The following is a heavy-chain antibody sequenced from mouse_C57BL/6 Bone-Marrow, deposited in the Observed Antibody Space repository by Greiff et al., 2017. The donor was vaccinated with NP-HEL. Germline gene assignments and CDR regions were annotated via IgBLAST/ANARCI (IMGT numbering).Heavy chain of an antibody. V-gene: IGHV1-39*01. D-gene: IGHD1-1*01. CDR3: ASPYYGSARFAY. Sequence: VQLKESGPELVKPGASVKISCKASGYSFTDYNMNWVKQSNGKSLEWIGVINPNYGTTSYNQKFKGKATLTVDQSSSTAYMQLNSLTSEDSAVYYCASPYYGSARFAYWGQGTLVTVSA. CDR2: INPNYGTT. J-gene: IGHJ3*01. CDR1: GYSFTDYN.